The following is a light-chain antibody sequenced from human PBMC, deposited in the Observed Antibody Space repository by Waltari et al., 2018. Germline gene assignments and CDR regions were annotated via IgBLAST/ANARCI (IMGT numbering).Light chain of an antibody. V-gene: IGLV2-23*03. Sequence: SALTQPASVSGSPRPSITLPCPGTSSDNGSYNLVPWYQQHPGKAPKLLIYEGSKRPSGVSNRFSGSKSGNTASLTISGLQTEDEADDYCCSYAGSSIFVVFGGGTKLTVL. CDR1: SSDNGSYNL. CDR3: CSYAGSSIFVV. CDR2: EGS. J-gene: IGLJ2*01.